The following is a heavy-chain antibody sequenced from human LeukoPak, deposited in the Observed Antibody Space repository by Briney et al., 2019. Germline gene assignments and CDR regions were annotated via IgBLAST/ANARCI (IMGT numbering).Heavy chain of an antibody. Sequence: PGGSLRLSCAASGFSFSSSWMHWVRQVPGKGLEWVSRINDDETGTTYAESVKGRFTISRDNAKNTLFLQMNSLRAEDTAVYYCATTGSGSYYDYWGQGTLVTVSS. J-gene: IGHJ4*02. CDR1: GFSFSSSW. D-gene: IGHD1-26*01. CDR3: ATTGSGSYYDY. CDR2: INDDETGT. V-gene: IGHV3-74*01.